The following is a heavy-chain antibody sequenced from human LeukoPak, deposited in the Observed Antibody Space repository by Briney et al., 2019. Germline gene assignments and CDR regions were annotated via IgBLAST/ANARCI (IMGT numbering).Heavy chain of an antibody. CDR2: IGTAGDT. J-gene: IGHJ6*02. V-gene: IGHV3-13*01. Sequence: GGSLRLSCAASGFTFSSYDMHWVRQATGKGLEWVSAIGTAGDTYYPGSVKGRFTISRENAKNSLYLQMNSLRAADTAVYYCARTGYLRYCSSTSCGRTGHYYYYYGMDVWGQGTTVTVSS. D-gene: IGHD2-2*01. CDR1: GFTFSSYD. CDR3: ARTGYLRYCSSTSCGRTGHYYYYYGMDV.